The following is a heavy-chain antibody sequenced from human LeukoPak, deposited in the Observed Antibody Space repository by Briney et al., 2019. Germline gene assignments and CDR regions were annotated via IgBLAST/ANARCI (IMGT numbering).Heavy chain of an antibody. CDR2: MSPSNGNT. Sequence: HRASVKVSCKASGYTFTSYDINWVRQATGQGLEWMGWMSPSNGNTGYAQRFQGRVTMTRNASISTAYMEVSSLRSEDTAVYYCARGGDMVRGVFYGMDVWGQGTTVTVSS. CDR3: ARGGDMVRGVFYGMDV. D-gene: IGHD3-10*01. V-gene: IGHV1-8*01. CDR1: GYTFTSYD. J-gene: IGHJ6*02.